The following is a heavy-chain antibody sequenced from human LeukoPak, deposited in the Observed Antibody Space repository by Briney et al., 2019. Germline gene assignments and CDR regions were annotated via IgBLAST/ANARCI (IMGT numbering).Heavy chain of an antibody. Sequence: SETLSLTCAVYGGSFSGYYWSWIRQPPGKGLEWIGEINHSGSTNYNPSLKSRVTISVGTSKNQFSLKLSSVTAADTAVYYCASTSSHNNWGQGTLVTVSS. CDR3: ASTSSHNN. CDR2: INHSGST. CDR1: GGSFSGYY. V-gene: IGHV4-34*01. D-gene: IGHD1-1*01. J-gene: IGHJ4*02.